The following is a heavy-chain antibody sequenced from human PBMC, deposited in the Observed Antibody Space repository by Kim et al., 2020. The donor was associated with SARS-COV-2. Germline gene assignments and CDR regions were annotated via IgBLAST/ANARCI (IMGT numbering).Heavy chain of an antibody. CDR2: ISSRSSTI. J-gene: IGHJ5*02. Sequence: GGSLRLSCAASGFTFSSYSMNWVRQAPGKGLEWVSYISSRSSTIYYADSVKGRFTISRDNAKNSLYLQMNSLRDEDTAVYYCASADYYDSSGYYWGNWFDPWGQGTLVTVSS. CDR3: ASADYYDSSGYYWGNWFDP. CDR1: GFTFSSYS. V-gene: IGHV3-48*02. D-gene: IGHD3-22*01.